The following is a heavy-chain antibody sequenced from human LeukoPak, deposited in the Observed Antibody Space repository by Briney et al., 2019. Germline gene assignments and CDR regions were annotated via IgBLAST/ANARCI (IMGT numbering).Heavy chain of an antibody. V-gene: IGHV4-39*07. CDR2: IYYSGTT. J-gene: IGHJ4*02. CDR1: GGSISGDSYF. Sequence: SETLSLTCTVSGGSISGDSYFWGWIRQPPGKGLEWIGIIYYSGTTYYSPSLKSRVTISVDTSKNQFSLELSSVTAADTAVYYCAREVGVVPAAIRFYFDYWGQGTLVTVSS. CDR3: AREVGVVPAAIRFYFDY. D-gene: IGHD2-2*01.